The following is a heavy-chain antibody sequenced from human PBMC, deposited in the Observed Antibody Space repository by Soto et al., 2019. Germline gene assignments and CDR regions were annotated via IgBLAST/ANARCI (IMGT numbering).Heavy chain of an antibody. D-gene: IGHD6-6*01. J-gene: IGHJ5*02. CDR1: GGTFSSYA. Sequence: QVQLVQSGAEVKKPGSSVKVSCKASGGTFSSYAISWVRQAPGQGLEWMGGIIPIFGTANYAQKFQGRVQIPADXXTXIXFMESSSLRCEDTAVYYCARAALYSDSSTQNNWFDPWGQGTLVTVSS. CDR3: ARAALYSDSSTQNNWFDP. V-gene: IGHV1-69*12. CDR2: IIPIFGTA.